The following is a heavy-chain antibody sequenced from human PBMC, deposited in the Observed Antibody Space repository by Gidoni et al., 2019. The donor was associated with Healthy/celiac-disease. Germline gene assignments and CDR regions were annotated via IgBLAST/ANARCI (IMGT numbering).Heavy chain of an antibody. D-gene: IGHD3-10*01. J-gene: IGHJ4*02. CDR1: GGTFSSYA. Sequence: QVQLVQSGAEGKKPGSSVRGSCKASGGTFSSYAISWVRQAPGQGLEWMGGIIPLFGTANYAQKFQGRVTLTADESTSTAYMELSSLRSEDTAVYYCARVGVNYYGSGSYYPPDYWGQGTLVTVSS. CDR2: IIPLFGTA. V-gene: IGHV1-69*01. CDR3: ARVGVNYYGSGSYYPPDY.